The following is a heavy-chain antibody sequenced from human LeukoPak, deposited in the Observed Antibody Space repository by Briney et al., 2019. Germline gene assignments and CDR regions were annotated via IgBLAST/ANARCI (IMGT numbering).Heavy chain of an antibody. Sequence: GESLKISCKGSGYSFTSYWIGWVRQMPGKGLEWMGIIYPGDSDTRYSPSFQGQVTISADKSISTAYLQWSSLKASDTAMYYCARFDVLTHDSSGPGAFDIWGQGTMVTVSS. CDR2: IYPGDSDT. J-gene: IGHJ3*02. CDR3: ARFDVLTHDSSGPGAFDI. D-gene: IGHD3-22*01. CDR1: GYSFTSYW. V-gene: IGHV5-51*01.